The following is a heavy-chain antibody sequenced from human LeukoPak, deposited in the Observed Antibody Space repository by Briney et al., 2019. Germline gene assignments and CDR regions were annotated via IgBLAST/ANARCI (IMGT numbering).Heavy chain of an antibody. CDR3: ALPVRSGRGNWFDP. V-gene: IGHV5-51*01. CDR2: VYPCDFGT. Sequence: GESLKISCKASGYSFTTYWIGWVRQMPGRGLEWMGVVYPCDFGTKYSPSFPPQLTISVDTSITPAYLQWSTLRVSDTATYYCALPVRSGRGNWFDPWGRGTLVTVSS. J-gene: IGHJ5*02. CDR1: GYSFTTYW. D-gene: IGHD3-10*01.